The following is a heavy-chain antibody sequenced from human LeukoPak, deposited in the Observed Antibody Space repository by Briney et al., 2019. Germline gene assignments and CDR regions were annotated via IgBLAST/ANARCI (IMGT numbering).Heavy chain of an antibody. D-gene: IGHD3-22*01. J-gene: IGHJ3*02. Sequence: SETLSLTCTVSGGSLSSGSYYWSWIRQPAGKGLEWIGRMYTSGSTNYNPSLKSRVTISVDTSKNQFSLKLSSVTAADTAVYYCARAFTYYYDSSGLDAFDIWGQGTMVTVSS. CDR2: MYTSGST. CDR3: ARAFTYYYDSSGLDAFDI. CDR1: GGSLSSGSYY. V-gene: IGHV4-61*02.